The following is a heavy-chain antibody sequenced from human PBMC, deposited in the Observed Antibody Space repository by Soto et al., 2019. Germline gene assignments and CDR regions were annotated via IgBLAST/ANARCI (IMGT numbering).Heavy chain of an antibody. Sequence: ASVKVSCKASGYTFTSYDINWVRQATGQGLEWMGWMNPNSGNTGYAQKFQGRVTMTRNTSISTAYMELSSLRSEDTAVYYCARVARRPTTLGYWGQGTLVTVSS. CDR3: ARVARRPTTLGY. D-gene: IGHD4-17*01. CDR2: MNPNSGNT. J-gene: IGHJ4*02. V-gene: IGHV1-8*01. CDR1: GYTFTSYD.